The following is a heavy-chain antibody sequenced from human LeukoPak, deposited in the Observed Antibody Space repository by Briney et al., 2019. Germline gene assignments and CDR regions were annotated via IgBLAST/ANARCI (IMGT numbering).Heavy chain of an antibody. J-gene: IGHJ3*02. V-gene: IGHV1-2*02. CDR2: INPNSGGT. CDR3: ARAPKNDAYDI. CDR1: GYTFTGYY. Sequence: GASVKVSCKAPGYTFTGYYMHWVRQAPGQGLEWMGWINPNSGGTNYAQKFQGRVTMTRDTSISTASMDLSRLRSDDTAVYYCARAPKNDAYDIWGRGTMVTVSS.